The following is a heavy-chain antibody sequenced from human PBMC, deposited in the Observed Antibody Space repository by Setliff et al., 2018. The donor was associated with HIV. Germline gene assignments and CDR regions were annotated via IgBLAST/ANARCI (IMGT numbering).Heavy chain of an antibody. V-gene: IGHV1-69*10. CDR2: IIPVLGLS. CDR1: GDTFSSYA. D-gene: IGHD6-13*01. J-gene: IGHJ5*02. CDR3: VAATTEGFDP. Sequence: ASVKVSCKASGDTFSSYAISWVRQAPGQGLEWMGGIIPVLGLSYYAQNFQGRVTITADESTSTAYMELSSLRSEDTAVYYCVAATTEGFDPWGQGTLVTVSS.